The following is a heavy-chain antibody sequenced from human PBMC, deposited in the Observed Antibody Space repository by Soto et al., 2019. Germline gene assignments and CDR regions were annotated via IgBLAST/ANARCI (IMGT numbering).Heavy chain of an antibody. D-gene: IGHD3-3*01. Sequence: ASVKVSCKASGYTFTTYGFSWVRQAPGQGLECVGWISAYNGNTHYSQKFQGRVTMTTDTSTSTAYMELRSLTSGDPAVYYCASEPISFTEGSGYYPLGYWGQGPLVTVSS. J-gene: IGHJ4*02. V-gene: IGHV1-18*04. CDR2: ISAYNGNT. CDR1: GYTFTTYG. CDR3: ASEPISFTEGSGYYPLGY.